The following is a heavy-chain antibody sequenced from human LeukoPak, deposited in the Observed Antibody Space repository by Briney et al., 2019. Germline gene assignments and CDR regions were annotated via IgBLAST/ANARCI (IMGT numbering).Heavy chain of an antibody. CDR1: GGTFSSYA. Sequence: GSSVKVSCKASGGTFSSYAISWVRQAPGQGLEWMGGIIPIFGTANYAQKFQGRVTITADKSTSTDYMELSSLRSEDTAVYYCARKVGDSHAFDIWGQGTMVTVS. CDR3: ARKVGDSHAFDI. V-gene: IGHV1-69*06. CDR2: IIPIFGTA. J-gene: IGHJ3*02. D-gene: IGHD1-26*01.